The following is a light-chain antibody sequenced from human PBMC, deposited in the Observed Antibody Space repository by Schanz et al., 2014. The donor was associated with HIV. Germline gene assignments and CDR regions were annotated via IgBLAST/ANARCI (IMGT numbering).Light chain of an antibody. CDR3: QQYHNWPYT. J-gene: IGKJ2*01. CDR2: GAS. CDR1: QSVSSTY. V-gene: IGKV3-15*01. Sequence: IVLTQSPGTLSFSPGERATLSCRASQSVSSTYLAWYQQKPGQAPRLLIYGASTRATGIPARFSGSGSGTEFTLTISSLQSEDFAVYYCQQYHNWPYTFGQGTKLELK.